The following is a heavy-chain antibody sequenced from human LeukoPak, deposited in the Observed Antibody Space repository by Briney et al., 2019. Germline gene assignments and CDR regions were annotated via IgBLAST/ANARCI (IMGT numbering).Heavy chain of an antibody. D-gene: IGHD3-22*01. Sequence: ASVKVSCKASGYTFTSYGISWVRQAPGHGLEWMGWISAYNGNTKYAQKLQGRVTMTTDTSTSTAYMELRSLTSDDTAVYYCARDAYYYDSSGPGEPYAYWGQGTLVTVSS. CDR1: GYTFTSYG. V-gene: IGHV1-18*01. CDR2: ISAYNGNT. CDR3: ARDAYYYDSSGPGEPYAY. J-gene: IGHJ4*02.